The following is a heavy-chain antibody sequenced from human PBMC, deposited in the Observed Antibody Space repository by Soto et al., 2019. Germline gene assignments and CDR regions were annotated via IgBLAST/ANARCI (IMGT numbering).Heavy chain of an antibody. CDR1: GFSFGSYA. CDR2: ISGSDGKT. Sequence: GGSLRLSCAASGFSFGSYALSWVRQAPGKGLEWVSTISGSDGKTFYADSVKGRFSISRDTSQSTLYLQMNSLRADDTAMYYCARWSYLDYWGQGTRVTVYS. CDR3: ARWSYLDY. J-gene: IGHJ4*02. D-gene: IGHD3-3*01. V-gene: IGHV3-23*01.